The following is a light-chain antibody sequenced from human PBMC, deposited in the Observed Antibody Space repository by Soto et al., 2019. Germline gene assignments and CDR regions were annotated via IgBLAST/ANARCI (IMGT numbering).Light chain of an antibody. CDR2: AAS. CDR3: QQLNSYPAT. J-gene: IGKJ4*01. Sequence: IQLTQSPSSLSASVGDRVTITCRASQGIRSYLAWYQQKPGKAPRLLIYAASTLQSGVPSRFSGSGSGTDFTLTISSLQPEDCATYYCQQLNSYPATFGGGTKVEIK. CDR1: QGIRSY. V-gene: IGKV1-9*01.